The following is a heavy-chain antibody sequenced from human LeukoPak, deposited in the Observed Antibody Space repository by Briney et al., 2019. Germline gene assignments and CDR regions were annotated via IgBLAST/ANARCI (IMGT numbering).Heavy chain of an antibody. V-gene: IGHV3-9*01. CDR1: GFTFDDYA. CDR3: AKDKEMATIRRGYFDY. CDR2: ISWNSGSI. Sequence: GGSLRLSCAASGFTFDDYAMHWVRQAPGKGLEWVSGISWNSGSIGYADSVKGRFTISRDNAKNSLNLQMNSLRAEDTALYYCAKDKEMATIRRGYFDYWGQGTLVTVSS. J-gene: IGHJ4*02. D-gene: IGHD5-24*01.